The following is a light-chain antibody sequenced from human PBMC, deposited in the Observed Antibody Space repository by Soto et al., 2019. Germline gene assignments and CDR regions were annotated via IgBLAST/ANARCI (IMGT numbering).Light chain of an antibody. CDR2: DAS. Sequence: DIQMTQSPSTLSASVGDRVTITCRASQSISSWLAWYQQKPGKAPKLLIYDASSLESGVPSRFSGSGSGTEFTLTSSSLQPDDFATYHCQQYKVIGLTFGGGTKVEIK. J-gene: IGKJ4*01. CDR1: QSISSW. V-gene: IGKV1-5*01. CDR3: QQYKVIGLT.